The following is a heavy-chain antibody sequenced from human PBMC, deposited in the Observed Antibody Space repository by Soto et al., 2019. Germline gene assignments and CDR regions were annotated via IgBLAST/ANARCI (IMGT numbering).Heavy chain of an antibody. Sequence: QVQLVQSGAEVKKPGSSVKVSCKASGGTFSNYAISWVRRAPGQGLEWMGGIIPIFGTANYAQKIQGRVTITADESTSTAYMELSSLRSEDTAMYYCARALLGYCSSTSCSPFDPWGQGTLVTVSS. CDR2: IIPIFGTA. V-gene: IGHV1-69*01. CDR3: ARALLGYCSSTSCSPFDP. CDR1: GGTFSNYA. J-gene: IGHJ5*02. D-gene: IGHD2-2*03.